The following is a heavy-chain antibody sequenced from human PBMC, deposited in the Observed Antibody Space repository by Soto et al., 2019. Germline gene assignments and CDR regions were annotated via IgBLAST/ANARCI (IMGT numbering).Heavy chain of an antibody. Sequence: GGSLRLSCEASGFTFSSYWMSWVRQAPGKGLEWVANVRQDGSQKYLVDSVKGRFTISRDNAKNSMYLQMNSLRAEDTAVYYCVRDGSRGGHFDAWSQGTLVTVS. D-gene: IGHD6-19*01. CDR3: VRDGSRGGHFDA. J-gene: IGHJ4*02. CDR2: VRQDGSQK. CDR1: GFTFSSYW. V-gene: IGHV3-7*01.